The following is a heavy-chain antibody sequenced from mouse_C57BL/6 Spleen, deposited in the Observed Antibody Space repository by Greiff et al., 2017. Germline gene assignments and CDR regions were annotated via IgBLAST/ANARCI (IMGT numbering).Heavy chain of an antibody. J-gene: IGHJ2*01. D-gene: IGHD1-1*01. CDR3: ARILRDSDGSGNFDY. CDR1: GYTFTSYW. CDR2: IDPSDSYT. Sequence: VQLQQPGAELVMPGASVKLSCKASGYTFTSYWMHWVKQRPGQGLEWIGEIDPSDSYTNYNQKFKGKSTLTVDKSSITAYMQLSSLTSEDSAVYYCARILRDSDGSGNFDYWGQGTTLTVSS. V-gene: IGHV1-69*01.